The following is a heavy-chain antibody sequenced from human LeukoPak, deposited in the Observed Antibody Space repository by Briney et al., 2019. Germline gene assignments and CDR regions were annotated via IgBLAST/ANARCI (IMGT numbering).Heavy chain of an antibody. CDR1: CGSLRSSIR. CDR3: ARGKSGSSRFDY. J-gene: IGHJ4*02. Sequence: SGTLSLTCTVSCGSLRSSIRRGWVRQPPGRGLEWIVEIYHSGSTNYNPSLKSRVTMSVDKCQDQVSLQLTAVTAAGTAVYYCARGKSGSSRFDYWGQGTLVPVSS. D-gene: IGHD1-26*01. V-gene: IGHV4-4*02. CDR2: IYHSGST.